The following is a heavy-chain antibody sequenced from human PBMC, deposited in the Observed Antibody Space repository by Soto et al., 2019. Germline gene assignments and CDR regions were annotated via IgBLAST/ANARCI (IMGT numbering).Heavy chain of an antibody. J-gene: IGHJ4*02. Sequence: EVQLVESGGGLVQPGGSLRLSCAASGFTSSSYSMYWVRQAPGKGLECVSGISYSGGSTFYANSVRGRCTISRDSSKNTLYLQVGSLRVEDMAVYYCARAGNYGQASFDYWGQGTLVTVSS. CDR2: ISYSGGST. CDR3: ARAGNYGQASFDY. D-gene: IGHD3-10*01. CDR1: GFTSSSYS. V-gene: IGHV3-64*01.